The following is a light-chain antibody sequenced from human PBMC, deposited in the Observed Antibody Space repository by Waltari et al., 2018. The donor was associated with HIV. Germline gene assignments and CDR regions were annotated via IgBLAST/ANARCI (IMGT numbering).Light chain of an antibody. V-gene: IGLV4-69*01. Sequence: QLVLTQSPSASAFLGASVKITCTLNGGLSSYAIAWHQHQPEKGPRCLMKLKSDGSHNREDEIPGRFSASNSEADHLLTISSLQSEDEGYYYCQTWDTGPVFGGGTKLTVL. CDR1: GGLSSYA. CDR3: QTWDTGPV. CDR2: LKSDGSH. J-gene: IGLJ3*02.